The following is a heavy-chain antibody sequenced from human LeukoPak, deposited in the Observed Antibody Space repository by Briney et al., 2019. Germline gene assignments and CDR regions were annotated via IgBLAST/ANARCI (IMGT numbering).Heavy chain of an antibody. Sequence: GGSLRLSCATSGFTFSNYWMHWVRPAPGKGLVWVSRINSDGSSTSYADSVKGRFTISRDNAKNTLYLQMNSLRAEDTAVYHCARDRSSGAGIAVAGTPLYWGQGTLVTVSS. D-gene: IGHD6-19*01. V-gene: IGHV3-74*01. CDR2: INSDGSST. J-gene: IGHJ4*02. CDR3: ARDRSSGAGIAVAGTPLY. CDR1: GFTFSNYW.